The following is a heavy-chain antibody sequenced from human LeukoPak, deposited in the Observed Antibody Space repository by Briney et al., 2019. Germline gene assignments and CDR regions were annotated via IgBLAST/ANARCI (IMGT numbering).Heavy chain of an antibody. Sequence: GGSLRLSCAASGFTVSSNYMSWVRQAPGKGLEWVSVIYSGGGTYYADSVKGRFTISRDKSKNTLYLQMNSLRAEDTAVYYCARALGGDDYGDYGAFDIWGQGTMVTVSS. J-gene: IGHJ3*02. CDR2: IYSGGGT. D-gene: IGHD4-17*01. CDR1: GFTVSSNY. V-gene: IGHV3-66*01. CDR3: ARALGGDDYGDYGAFDI.